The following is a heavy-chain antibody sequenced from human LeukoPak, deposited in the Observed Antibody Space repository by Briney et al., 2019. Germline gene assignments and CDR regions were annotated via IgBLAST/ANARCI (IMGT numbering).Heavy chain of an antibody. D-gene: IGHD4-17*01. CDR2: IYHSGST. J-gene: IGHJ4*02. CDR3: ARDRYGEIDY. CDR1: GYSISSGYY. Sequence: PSETLSLTCTVSGYSISSGYYWGWIRQPPGKGLEWIGSIYHSGSTYYNPSLKSRVTISVDTSKNQFSLKLSSVTAADTAVYYCARDRYGEIDYWGQGTLVTVSS. V-gene: IGHV4-38-2*02.